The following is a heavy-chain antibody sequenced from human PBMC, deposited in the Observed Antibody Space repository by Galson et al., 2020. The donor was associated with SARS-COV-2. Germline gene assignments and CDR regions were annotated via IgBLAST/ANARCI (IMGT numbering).Heavy chain of an antibody. V-gene: IGHV3-23*01. J-gene: IGHJ4*02. CDR2: VSGSGGST. D-gene: IGHD3-3*01. CDR1: GFIFSDYA. CDR3: AKVDAIFGLVTIDY. Sequence: GGSLRLSCTVSGFIFSDYAMTWVRQAPGKGLEWVSGVSGSGGSTYYADSVTGRFTISRDNSENTLYLQMHSLRAEDTAVYYCAKVDAIFGLVTIDYWGQGTLVTVSS.